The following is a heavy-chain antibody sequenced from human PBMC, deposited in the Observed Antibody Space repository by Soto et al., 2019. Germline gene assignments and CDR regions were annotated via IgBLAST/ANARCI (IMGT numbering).Heavy chain of an antibody. V-gene: IGHV3-48*02. D-gene: IGHD4-17*01. CDR3: AREGGVYGGHFDY. CDR2: ISSSSRII. CDR1: GFTFSSYS. Sequence: EVQLVESGGGLVQPGGSLRLSCAASGFTFSSYSMNWVRQAPGKGLEWVSNISSSSRIIYYADSVKGRFTISRDNAKNSLYLQMNSLREEDTAVYYCAREGGVYGGHFDYWGQGTLVTVSS. J-gene: IGHJ4*02.